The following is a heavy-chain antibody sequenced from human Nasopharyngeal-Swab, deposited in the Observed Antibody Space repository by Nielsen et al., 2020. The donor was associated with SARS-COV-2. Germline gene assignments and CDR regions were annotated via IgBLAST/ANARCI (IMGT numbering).Heavy chain of an antibody. J-gene: IGHJ6*02. CDR1: GFTFSSYS. D-gene: IGHD3-3*01. Sequence: GESLKISCAASGFTFSSYSMNWVRQAPGKGLEWVSSISSSSSYIYYADSVKGRFTISRDNAENSLYLQMNSLRAEDTAVYYCARGVEVGVPYYYYGMDVWGQGTTVTVSS. CDR3: ARGVEVGVPYYYYGMDV. V-gene: IGHV3-21*01. CDR2: ISSSSSYI.